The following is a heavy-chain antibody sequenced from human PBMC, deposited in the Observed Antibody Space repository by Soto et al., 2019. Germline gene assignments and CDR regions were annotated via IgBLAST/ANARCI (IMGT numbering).Heavy chain of an antibody. CDR3: AKTIEAAGNYYYYGLDV. D-gene: IGHD6-13*01. J-gene: IGHJ6*02. V-gene: IGHV3-30*18. CDR1: GFTFNSYG. Sequence: AGGSLRLPCAASGFTFNSYGMHWVRQAPGKGLERVAVISYGGNNKYYADSVKGRFTISRDNSKNTLYLQMNGLRAEDTAVYFCAKTIEAAGNYYYYGLDVWGQGTTVTVSS. CDR2: ISYGGNNK.